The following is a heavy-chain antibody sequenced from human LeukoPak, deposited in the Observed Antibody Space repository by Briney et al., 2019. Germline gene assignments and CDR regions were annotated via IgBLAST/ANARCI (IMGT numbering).Heavy chain of an antibody. V-gene: IGHV1-3*01. CDR3: ARAWTMVRGVINAFDI. D-gene: IGHD3-10*01. Sequence: ASVKVSCKASGYTFTSYAMHWVRQAPGQRLEWMGWINAGNGNTKYSQKFQGRVTITRDTSASTAYMELSSLRSEDTAVYYCARAWTMVRGVINAFDIWGQGTMVTVSS. CDR2: INAGNGNT. CDR1: GYTFTSYA. J-gene: IGHJ3*02.